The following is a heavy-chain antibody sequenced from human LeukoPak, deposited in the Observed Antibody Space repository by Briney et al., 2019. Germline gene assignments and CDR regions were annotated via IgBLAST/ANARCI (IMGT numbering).Heavy chain of an antibody. CDR1: GGSISSYY. V-gene: IGHV4-59*01. D-gene: IGHD1-26*01. J-gene: IGHJ4*02. CDR2: IYYSGST. Sequence: SETLSLTCTVSGGSISSYYWSWIRQPPGKGLEWIGYIYYSGSTNYNPSLKSRVTVSVDTSKNQFSLKLSSVTAADTAVYYCARIVGATFDYWGQGTLVTVSS. CDR3: ARIVGATFDY.